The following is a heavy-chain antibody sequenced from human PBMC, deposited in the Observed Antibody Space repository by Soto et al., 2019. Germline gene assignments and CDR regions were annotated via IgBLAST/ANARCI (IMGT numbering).Heavy chain of an antibody. CDR2: ISPKSGGT. D-gene: IGHD3-9*01. Sequence: ASVKVSCKASGYTFTGYYMHWVRQAPGQGFEWMGRISPKSGGTNYAQRFQGRVTMAWDTSLNTAYMELSSLMFEDTAVYYCARPPGYVSDWYYFDLWGQGTLVTVSS. J-gene: IGHJ4*02. CDR3: ARPPGYVSDWYYFDL. V-gene: IGHV1-2*02. CDR1: GYTFTGYY.